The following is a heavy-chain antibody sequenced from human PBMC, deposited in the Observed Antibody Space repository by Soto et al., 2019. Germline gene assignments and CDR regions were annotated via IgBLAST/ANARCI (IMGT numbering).Heavy chain of an antibody. CDR1: GFTYTRFS. CDR2: ISSTTNYI. Sequence: GSLRLSCAASGFTYTRFSMNWVRQAPGKGLEWVSSISSTTNYIYYGDSMKGRFTISRDNAKNSLYLEMNSLRAEDTAVYYCARESEDLTSNFDYWGQGTLVTV. J-gene: IGHJ4*02. V-gene: IGHV3-21*06. CDR3: ARESEDLTSNFDY.